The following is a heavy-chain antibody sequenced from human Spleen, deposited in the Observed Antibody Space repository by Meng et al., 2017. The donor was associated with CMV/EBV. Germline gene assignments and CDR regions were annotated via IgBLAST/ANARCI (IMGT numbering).Heavy chain of an antibody. D-gene: IGHD4-17*01. J-gene: IGHJ4*02. V-gene: IGHV1-2*02. CDR2: ISGNSGAT. CDR1: GYTFTGYF. CDR3: ARDEYGDIPFEF. Sequence: ASVKVSCKASGYTFTGYFMHWVRQAPGQGLEWMGWISGNSGATKYAQKFQGRVTMTRDTSISTAYMDLSRLRSDDTAVYYCARDEYGDIPFEFWGQGTLVTVSS.